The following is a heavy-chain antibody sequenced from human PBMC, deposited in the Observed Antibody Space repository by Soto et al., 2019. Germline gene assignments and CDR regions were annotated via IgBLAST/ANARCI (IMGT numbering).Heavy chain of an antibody. Sequence: EVQLSESGGDLAQPGGSLRLSCAASGFTVKSYTMSWVRQVPGKGLEWVSSIIGSDGSTYYADSVKGRFTISRDISKNTLYLQMNSLRVEDTAVYYCAKDKRPDSAWDFDYWGQGTLVTVSS. CDR1: GFTVKSYT. CDR3: AKDKRPDSAWDFDY. D-gene: IGHD6-19*01. CDR2: IIGSDGST. J-gene: IGHJ4*02. V-gene: IGHV3-23*01.